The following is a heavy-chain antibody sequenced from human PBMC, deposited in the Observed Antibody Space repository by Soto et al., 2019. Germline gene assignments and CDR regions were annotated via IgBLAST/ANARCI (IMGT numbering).Heavy chain of an antibody. J-gene: IGHJ6*02. Sequence: SETLSLTCTVSGGSISSSSYYWGWIRQPPGKGLEWIGSIYYSGSTYYNPSLKSRVTISVDTSKNQFSLKLSSVTAADTAVYYCAIHGVPTYYYDSSGYPIYYGMDVWGQGTTVTVSS. V-gene: IGHV4-39*01. CDR2: IYYSGST. CDR1: GGSISSSSYY. D-gene: IGHD3-22*01. CDR3: AIHGVPTYYYDSSGYPIYYGMDV.